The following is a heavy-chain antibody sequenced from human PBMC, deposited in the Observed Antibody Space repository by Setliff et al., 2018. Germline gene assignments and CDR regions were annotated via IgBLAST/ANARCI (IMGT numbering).Heavy chain of an antibody. D-gene: IGHD6-19*01. Sequence: SETLSLTCAVYGGSFSGYYWSWIRQPPGKRLEWIGEIIHSGSTNYNPSLKSRVTISMDTSKNQFSLRVSSVTAADTAVYYCALGGNQRQWLVSSKFDYWGQGTLVTVSS. J-gene: IGHJ4*02. V-gene: IGHV4-34*12. CDR2: IIHSGST. CDR3: ALGGNQRQWLVSSKFDY. CDR1: GGSFSGYY.